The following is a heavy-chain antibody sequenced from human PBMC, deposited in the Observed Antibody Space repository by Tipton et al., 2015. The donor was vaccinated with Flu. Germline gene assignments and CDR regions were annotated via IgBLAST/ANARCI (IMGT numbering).Heavy chain of an antibody. CDR3: ARDGGPLWFRELVGWFDP. CDR2: IYYSGST. D-gene: IGHD3-10*01. J-gene: IGHJ5*02. Sequence: LSLTCTVSGGSISSSSYYWGWIRQPPGKGLEWIGSIYYSGSTYYNPSLKSRVTISVDTSKNQFSLKLSSVTAADTAVYYCARDGGPLWFRELVGWFDPWGQGTLVTVSS. V-gene: IGHV4-39*07. CDR1: GGSISSSSYY.